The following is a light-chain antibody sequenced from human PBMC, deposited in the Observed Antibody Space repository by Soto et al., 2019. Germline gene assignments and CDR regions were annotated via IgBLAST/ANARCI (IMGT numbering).Light chain of an antibody. J-gene: IGKJ1*01. CDR1: QSINNW. V-gene: IGKV1-5*01. Sequence: DIQLTHSPSTLSASIGDRVSITCRASQSINNWLAWYQQKPGKAPKLLIYDAYSLESGVPSRFSGSGSGTEFTLTISGLQPDDFATYYCQQYNSYPRTFGQGTKVESK. CDR2: DAY. CDR3: QQYNSYPRT.